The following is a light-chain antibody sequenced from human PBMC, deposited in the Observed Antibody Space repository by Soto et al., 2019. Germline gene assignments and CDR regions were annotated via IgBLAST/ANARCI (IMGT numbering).Light chain of an antibody. J-gene: IGLJ3*02. Sequence: QSVLTQSSSASASLGSSVNLTCTLSSGHSSYIIAWHQQQPGKAPRYLMKLEGSGSYNKGSGVPDRFSGSSSGADRYLIISNLQFEDEADYYCETWDSNIHWVLGGGTKLTVL. V-gene: IGLV4-60*02. CDR2: LEGSGSY. CDR3: ETWDSNIHWV. CDR1: SGHSSYI.